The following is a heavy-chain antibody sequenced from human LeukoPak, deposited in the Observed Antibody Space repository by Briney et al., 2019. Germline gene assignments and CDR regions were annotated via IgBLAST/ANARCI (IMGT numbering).Heavy chain of an antibody. Sequence: SQTLSLTCTVSGGSISSGSYYWSWIRQPAGKGLEWIGRIYTSGSTNYNPSLKSRVTISVDTSKNQFSLKLSSVTAADTAVYYCARDDGENYYYYYYMDVWGKGTTVTVSS. CDR1: GGSISSGSYY. CDR2: IYTSGST. V-gene: IGHV4-61*02. J-gene: IGHJ6*03. CDR3: ARDDGENYYYYYYMDV.